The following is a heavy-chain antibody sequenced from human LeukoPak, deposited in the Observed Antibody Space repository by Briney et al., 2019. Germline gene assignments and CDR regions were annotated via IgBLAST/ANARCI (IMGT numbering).Heavy chain of an antibody. CDR2: ISGSGGST. CDR1: GFTFSSYA. D-gene: IGHD3-22*01. Sequence: GGSLRLSCAASGFTFSSYAMSWVRQAPGKGLEWVSAISGSGGSTYYADSVKGRFTISRDNSKNTLFVQMNSLRAEDTAVYYCASSIYDSSGSFQHWGQGTLVTVSS. J-gene: IGHJ1*01. CDR3: ASSIYDSSGSFQH. V-gene: IGHV3-23*01.